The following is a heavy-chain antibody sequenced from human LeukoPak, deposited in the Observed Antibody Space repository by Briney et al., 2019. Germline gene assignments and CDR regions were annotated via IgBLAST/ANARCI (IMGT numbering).Heavy chain of an antibody. CDR2: IYYSGST. J-gene: IGHJ3*02. Sequence: KPSETLSLTCTVSGGPINSYYWSWIRQPPGKGLEGIGYIYYSGSTNYNPSLKSRVTISVDTSKNQFSLKLSSVTAADTAVYFCAREDTAMVRTAFDIWGQGTMVTVSS. V-gene: IGHV4-59*01. D-gene: IGHD5-18*01. CDR3: AREDTAMVRTAFDI. CDR1: GGPINSYY.